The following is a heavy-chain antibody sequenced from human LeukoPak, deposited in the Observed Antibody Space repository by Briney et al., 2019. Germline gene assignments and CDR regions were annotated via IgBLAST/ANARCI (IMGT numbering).Heavy chain of an antibody. J-gene: IGHJ6*02. V-gene: IGHV3-23*01. CDR1: GFTFSRYA. D-gene: IGHD6-13*01. CDR3: ARHGGYSSPLGV. Sequence: PGGSLRLSCAASGFTFSRYAMSWVRQAPGKGLEWVSAVSGSGGSTYYADSVKGLFTISRDNSKNTLYLQMNSLRAEDTAVYYCARHGGYSSPLGVWGQGTTVTVSS. CDR2: VSGSGGST.